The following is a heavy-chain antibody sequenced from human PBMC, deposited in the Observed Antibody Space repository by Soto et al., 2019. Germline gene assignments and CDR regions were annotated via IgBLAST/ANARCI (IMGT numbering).Heavy chain of an antibody. Sequence: GGSLRLSCAASGFTFSSYGMHWVRQAPGKGLEWVAVISYDGSNKYYADSVKGRFTISRDNSKNTLYLQMNSLRAEDTAVYYCAKDDIVVVPAAIWSVYYGMDVWGQGTTVTVSS. CDR2: ISYDGSNK. J-gene: IGHJ6*02. D-gene: IGHD2-2*01. CDR1: GFTFSSYG. CDR3: AKDDIVVVPAAIWSVYYGMDV. V-gene: IGHV3-30*18.